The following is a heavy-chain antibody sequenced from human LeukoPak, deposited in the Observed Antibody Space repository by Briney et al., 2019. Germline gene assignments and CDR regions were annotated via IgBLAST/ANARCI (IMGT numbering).Heavy chain of an antibody. CDR2: IYYSGST. D-gene: IGHD3-3*01. CDR1: GGSISSYY. V-gene: IGHV4-59*01. Sequence: SETLSLTCTVSGGSISSYYWSWIRQPPGKGLEWIGYIYYSGSTNYNPSLKSRVTISVDTSKNQFSLKLSSVTAADTAVYYYARNLRFLEWYFDYWGQGTLVTVSS. CDR3: ARNLRFLEWYFDY. J-gene: IGHJ4*02.